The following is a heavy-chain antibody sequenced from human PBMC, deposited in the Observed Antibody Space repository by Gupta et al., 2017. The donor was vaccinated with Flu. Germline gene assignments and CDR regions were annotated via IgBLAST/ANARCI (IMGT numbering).Heavy chain of an antibody. D-gene: IGHD2-8*01. V-gene: IGHV3-23*01. Sequence: MSWIRKTTGKGLGWVSAISGSGDSTYYADSMKGRFNIARDNAKNTLYLQINSLRADDTAVYYCARYCTNGLCYYYYYGMDVWGQGTTVTVS. CDR2: ISGSGDST. CDR3: ARYCTNGLCYYYYYGMDV. J-gene: IGHJ6*02.